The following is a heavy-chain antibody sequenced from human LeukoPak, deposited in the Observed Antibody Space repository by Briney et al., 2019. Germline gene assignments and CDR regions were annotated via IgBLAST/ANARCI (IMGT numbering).Heavy chain of an antibody. CDR3: ARGRTTATP. J-gene: IGHJ5*02. CDR1: GYSISSSYY. V-gene: IGHV4-38-2*02. CDR2: IHHSGNA. D-gene: IGHD4-11*01. Sequence: PSETLSLTCTISGYSISSSYYWGWIRQPPGKGLEWIGSIHHSGNAYYNPSLKSRVTISVDTSKNQFSLNLRSVTAADTAVYYCARGRTTATPWGQGTLVTVSS.